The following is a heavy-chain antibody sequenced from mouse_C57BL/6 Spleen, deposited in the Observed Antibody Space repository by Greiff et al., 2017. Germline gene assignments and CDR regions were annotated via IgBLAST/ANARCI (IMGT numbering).Heavy chain of an antibody. CDR2: ISSGGSYT. CDR1: GFTFSSYG. J-gene: IGHJ2*01. V-gene: IGHV5-6*01. D-gene: IGHD4-1*01. Sequence: EVMLVESGGDLVKPGGSLKLSCAASGFTFSSYGMSWVRQTPDKRLEWVATISSGGSYTYYPDSVKGRFTISRDNAKNTLYLQMSSLKSEDTAMYYCARHRDWGDYWGQGTTLTVAS. CDR3: ARHRDWGDY.